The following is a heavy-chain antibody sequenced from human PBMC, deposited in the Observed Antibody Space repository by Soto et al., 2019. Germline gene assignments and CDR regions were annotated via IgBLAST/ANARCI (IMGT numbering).Heavy chain of an antibody. Sequence: QVQLQESGPGLVKPSETLSLTCTVSGGYVSSYYWSWIRQPPGKGLEWIGYSWSTNYNPSLKSRVTLSVDKSKHQFSLNLSSVPAADTAVYYCARLSDGWLDPWGQGTLVTVAS. CDR1: GGYVSSYY. D-gene: IGHD2-21*02. V-gene: IGHV4-59*02. J-gene: IGHJ5*02. CDR3: ARLSDGWLDP. CDR2: SWST.